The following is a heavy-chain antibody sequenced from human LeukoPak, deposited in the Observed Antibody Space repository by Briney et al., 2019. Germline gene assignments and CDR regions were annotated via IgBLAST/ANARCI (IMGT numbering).Heavy chain of an antibody. D-gene: IGHD3-10*01. CDR1: GYTFTSYD. CDR3: ARGQVVRGVINY. Sequence: ASVKVSCKASGYTFTSYDINWVRRATGQGLEWMGWMNPNSGNTGYAQKFQGRVTMTRNTSISTAYMELSSLRSEDMAVYYCARGQVVRGVINYWGQGTLVTVSS. J-gene: IGHJ4*02. CDR2: MNPNSGNT. V-gene: IGHV1-8*01.